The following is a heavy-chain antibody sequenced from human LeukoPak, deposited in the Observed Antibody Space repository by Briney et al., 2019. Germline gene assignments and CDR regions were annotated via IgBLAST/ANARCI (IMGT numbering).Heavy chain of an antibody. D-gene: IGHD5-18*01. CDR3: AKEVDTAMVFSHSNWFDP. CDR2: INPSGGST. CDR1: GYTFTSYY. J-gene: IGHJ5*02. Sequence: ASVKVSCKASGYTFTSYYMHWVRQAPGQGLEWMGIINPSGGSTSYAQKFQGRVAMTRDTSTSTVYMELSSLRSEDTAVYYCAKEVDTAMVFSHSNWFDPWGQGTLVTVSS. V-gene: IGHV1-46*01.